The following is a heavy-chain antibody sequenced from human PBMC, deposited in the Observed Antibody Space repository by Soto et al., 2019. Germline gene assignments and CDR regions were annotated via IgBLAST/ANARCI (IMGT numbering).Heavy chain of an antibody. J-gene: IGHJ6*02. D-gene: IGHD2-15*01. CDR2: IAYDGSNK. CDR1: GFTFRSYA. CDR3: ARGDREDIAVVIGARPGEYGVDV. V-gene: IGHV3-30-3*01. Sequence: QVQLVESGGGVVQPGRSLRLSCAASGFTFRSYAMHWVRQAPGKGLECVAVIAYDGSNKFYRDYVKGRFTISRDNSKNTLYLQINSLRYEDTAVYYCARGDREDIAVVIGARPGEYGVDVGGQGTTVTVSS.